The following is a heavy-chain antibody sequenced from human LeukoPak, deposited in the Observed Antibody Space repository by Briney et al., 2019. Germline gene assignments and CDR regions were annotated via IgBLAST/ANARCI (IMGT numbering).Heavy chain of an antibody. CDR2: ISSDGGRT. CDR1: GFTFSSFG. D-gene: IGHD1-26*01. Sequence: QAGGSLRLSCSASGFTFSSFGMFWVRQAPGKGLEYVSGISSDGGRTNYADSVKARFTISRDNSKVTLYLQMTSLRPEDTAIYYCVKDPSGNYFYFDYWGQGTLVTVSS. CDR3: VKDPSGNYFYFDY. V-gene: IGHV3-64D*09. J-gene: IGHJ4*02.